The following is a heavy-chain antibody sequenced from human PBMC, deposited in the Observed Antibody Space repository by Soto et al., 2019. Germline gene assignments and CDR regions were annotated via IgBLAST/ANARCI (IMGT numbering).Heavy chain of an antibody. V-gene: IGHV3-33*01. J-gene: IGHJ4*02. CDR1: GFTFSSYG. D-gene: IGHD5-12*01. Sequence: SCAASGFTFSSYGMHWVRQAPGKGLEWVAVIWYDGSNKYYADSVKGRFTISRDNSKNTLYLQMNSLRAEDTAVYYCARESQYSGYESYWGQGTLVTVSS. CDR2: IWYDGSNK. CDR3: ARESQYSGYESY.